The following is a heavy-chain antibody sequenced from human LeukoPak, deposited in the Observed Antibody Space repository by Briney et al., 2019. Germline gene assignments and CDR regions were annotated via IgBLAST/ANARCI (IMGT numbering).Heavy chain of an antibody. CDR3: ARVLTGDPPDY. Sequence: SETLSLTCTVSGGSISSYYWSWIRQPPGKGLEWIGHIYYSGSTNHSPSLKSRVTISVDTSKNQFSLKLSSVTAADTAVYYCARVLTGDPPDYWGQGTLVTVSS. CDR1: GGSISSYY. J-gene: IGHJ4*02. V-gene: IGHV4-59*12. D-gene: IGHD7-27*01. CDR2: IYYSGST.